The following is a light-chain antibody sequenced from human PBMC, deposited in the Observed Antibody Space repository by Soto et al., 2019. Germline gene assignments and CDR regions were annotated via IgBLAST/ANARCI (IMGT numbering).Light chain of an antibody. J-gene: IGKJ1*01. Sequence: EIVMTQSPATLSVSPGERATLSCRASQSVSSNLAWYQQKPGQAPRLLIYGASTRATGIPARFSGSGSGTEFTLNISSLQSEDFAVYYCPHYNNWPRTFGQGTKVEIE. CDR1: QSVSSN. CDR2: GAS. V-gene: IGKV3-15*01. CDR3: PHYNNWPRT.